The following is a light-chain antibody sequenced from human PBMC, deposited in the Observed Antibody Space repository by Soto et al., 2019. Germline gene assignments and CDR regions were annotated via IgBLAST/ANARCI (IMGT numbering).Light chain of an antibody. CDR1: SNDIGTYNL. V-gene: IGLV2-23*01. CDR2: EGS. CDR3: SSYAGSNTLVV. Sequence: QSALTQPGSLSGSPGQSITISCSGTSNDIGTYNLVSWYQQHPGKAPKLIIFEGSRLPSGVSSRFSGSKSGNTASLTISCLRPEDEAEYDCSSYAGSNTLVVFGGGTKVTVL. J-gene: IGLJ2*01.